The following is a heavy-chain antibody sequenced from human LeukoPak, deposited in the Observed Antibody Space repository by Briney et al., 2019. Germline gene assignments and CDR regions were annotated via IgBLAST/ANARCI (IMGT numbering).Heavy chain of an antibody. CDR2: IVYSGST. CDR3: ARYIVGSMSDY. Sequence: SGTLSLTCTVSGGSISSSNYYWGWIRQPPGKGLDWIGSIVYSGSTNYNPSLESRATISVDRSKNQFSLKLSSVTATDTAVYYCARYIVGSMSDYWGQGTLVTVSS. J-gene: IGHJ4*02. D-gene: IGHD1-26*01. CDR1: GGSISSSNYY. V-gene: IGHV4-39*01.